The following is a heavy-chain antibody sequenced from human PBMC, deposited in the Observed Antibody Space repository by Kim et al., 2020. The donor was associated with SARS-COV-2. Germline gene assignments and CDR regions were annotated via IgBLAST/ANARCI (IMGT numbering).Heavy chain of an antibody. J-gene: IGHJ4*02. CDR3: AKRLLGYCSGGSCYSPLGY. V-gene: IGHV3-23*01. D-gene: IGHD2-15*01. CDR2: ISGSGGST. CDR1: GFTFSSYA. Sequence: GGSLRLSCAASGFTFSSYAMSWVRQAPGKGLEWVSAISGSGGSTYYADSVKGRFTISRDNSKNTLYLQMNSLRAEDTAVYYCAKRLLGYCSGGSCYSPLGYWGQGTLVTVSS.